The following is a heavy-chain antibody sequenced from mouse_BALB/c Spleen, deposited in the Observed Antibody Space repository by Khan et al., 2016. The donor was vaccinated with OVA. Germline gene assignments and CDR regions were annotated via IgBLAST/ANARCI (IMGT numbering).Heavy chain of an antibody. CDR1: GFTFSSYS. Sequence: EVELVESGGDLVKPGGSLKLSCAASGFTFSSYSMSWVRQTPDKRLEWVATISSGAGYTYYPDSVKGRFTISRDNAKNTLYLQMSSLKSEDTAMYYCASHLTGSFAYWGQGTLVTVSA. CDR3: ASHLTGSFAY. CDR2: ISSGAGYT. J-gene: IGHJ3*01. V-gene: IGHV5-6*01. D-gene: IGHD4-1*01.